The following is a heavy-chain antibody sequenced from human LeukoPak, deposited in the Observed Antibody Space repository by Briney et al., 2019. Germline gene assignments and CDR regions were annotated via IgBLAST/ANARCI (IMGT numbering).Heavy chain of an antibody. CDR3: AKEGCSSTSCYTGPDY. V-gene: IGHV3-30*02. Sequence: GGSLRLSCAASGFTFSSHGMHWVRQAPGKGLEWVAFIRYVGSNKYYADSVKGRFTISRDNSKNTLYLQMNSLRAEDTAVYYCAKEGCSSTSCYTGPDYWGQGTLVTVSS. D-gene: IGHD2-2*02. J-gene: IGHJ4*02. CDR1: GFTFSSHG. CDR2: IRYVGSNK.